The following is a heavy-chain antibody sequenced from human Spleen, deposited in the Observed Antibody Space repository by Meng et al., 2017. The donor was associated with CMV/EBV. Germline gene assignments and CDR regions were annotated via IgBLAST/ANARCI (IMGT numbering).Heavy chain of an antibody. D-gene: IGHD4-17*01. CDR1: GFTFDDYT. CDR2: ISWDGDTT. J-gene: IGHJ4*02. CDR3: AKDMGLRKGCDY. V-gene: IGHV3-43*01. Sequence: GESLKISCAASGFTFDDYTMHWVRQAPGRGLEWISLISWDGDTTYYADSVKGRFTISRDNINNSLYLQMNSLRTEDTAMYYCAKDMGLRKGCDYWGQGTLVTVSS.